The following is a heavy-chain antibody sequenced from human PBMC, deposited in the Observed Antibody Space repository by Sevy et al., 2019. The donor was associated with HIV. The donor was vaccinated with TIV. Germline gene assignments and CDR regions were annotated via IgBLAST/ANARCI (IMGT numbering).Heavy chain of an antibody. D-gene: IGHD6-13*01. CDR3: TTASWSQEDYYNY. CDR2: IKGKIYDGTI. Sequence: GGSLRLSCAASGFTFSNAWMSWVRQAPGKGLEWVGHIKGKIYDGTIDYAVPVKGRFSISRDDSKNTLYLQMNSLKTEDTAVYYCTTASWSQEDYYNYWGQGTLVTVSS. J-gene: IGHJ4*02. V-gene: IGHV3-15*01. CDR1: GFTFSNAW.